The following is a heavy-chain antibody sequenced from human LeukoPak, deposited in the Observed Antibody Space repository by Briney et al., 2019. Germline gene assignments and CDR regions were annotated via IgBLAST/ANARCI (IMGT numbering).Heavy chain of an antibody. Sequence: GGSLRLSCSASGFTFSSYAMYWVRQAPGKGLEYVSAITSNGGSAYYADSVKGRFTISRDNSRNTLYPQMSSLRADDTAVYYCVGFRATAGLYWGQGTLVTVSS. V-gene: IGHV3-64D*06. CDR2: ITSNGGSA. CDR1: GFTFSSYA. J-gene: IGHJ4*02. D-gene: IGHD6-13*01. CDR3: VGFRATAGLY.